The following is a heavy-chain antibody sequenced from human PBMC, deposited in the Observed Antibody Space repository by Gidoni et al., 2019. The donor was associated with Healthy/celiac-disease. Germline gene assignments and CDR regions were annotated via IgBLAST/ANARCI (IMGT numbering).Heavy chain of an antibody. CDR3: ARTQFSSSSPYFDY. Sequence: QLQLQESGPGLVKPSETLSLTRTVSGGSIISSSYYWGWIRQPPGKGLEWIGIIYYSGRTYYNPSLKSRVTISVDTSKNQFSLKLSSVTAADTAVYYCARTQFSSSSPYFDYWGQGTLVTVSS. V-gene: IGHV4-39*01. D-gene: IGHD6-13*01. J-gene: IGHJ4*02. CDR1: GGSIISSSYY. CDR2: IYYSGRT.